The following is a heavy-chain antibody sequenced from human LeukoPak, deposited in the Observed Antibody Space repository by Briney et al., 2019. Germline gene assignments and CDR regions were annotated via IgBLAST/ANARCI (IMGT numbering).Heavy chain of an antibody. CDR1: GGSIRGYY. Sequence: PSETLSLTCTVSGGSIRGYYWSWIRQPPGKGLEWIGYIHYTGSTDYNPSLNNRLTMSVDTSKNQFSLNLSSVTAADTAVYYCARGYGSGSYNNFNHWGQGILVTVSS. V-gene: IGHV4-59*01. CDR2: IHYTGST. CDR3: ARGYGSGSYNNFNH. J-gene: IGHJ4*02. D-gene: IGHD3-10*01.